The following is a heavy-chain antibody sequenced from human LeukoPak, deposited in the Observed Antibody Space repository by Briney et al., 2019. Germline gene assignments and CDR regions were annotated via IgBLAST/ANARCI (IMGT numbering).Heavy chain of an antibody. CDR1: GGSISKYY. CDR2: IYYSGST. D-gene: IGHD6-19*01. J-gene: IGHJ4*02. Sequence: PSETLSLTCSVSGGSISKYYWSWIRQPPGKGLEWIGYIYYSGSTNYNPSLKSRVTISVDTSKNQFSLRLSSVTAADTAVYYCARQEYTRGWYPFDYWGQGTLVTVSS. V-gene: IGHV4-59*01. CDR3: ARQEYTRGWYPFDY.